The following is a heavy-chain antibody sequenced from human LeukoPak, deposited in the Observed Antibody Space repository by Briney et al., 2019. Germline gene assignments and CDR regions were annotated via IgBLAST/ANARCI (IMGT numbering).Heavy chain of an antibody. Sequence: SETLSLTCTVSGGSVSSSRSYWGWTRRSPVKGVEWIGSFYFGGSTYYNTSLKSRVSISLDTFKNHFFLNLTSVTAADTAVYYCATPNGFSYGFFDSWGQGILVTVSS. CDR1: GGSVSSSRSY. V-gene: IGHV4-39*02. CDR3: ATPNGFSYGFFDS. J-gene: IGHJ4*02. CDR2: FYFGGST. D-gene: IGHD5-18*01.